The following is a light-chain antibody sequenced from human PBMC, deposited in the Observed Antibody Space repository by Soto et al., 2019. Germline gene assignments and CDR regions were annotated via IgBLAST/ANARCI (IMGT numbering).Light chain of an antibody. J-gene: IGKJ2*01. CDR1: QSVYRNY. CDR2: GAS. Sequence: EIVLTQSPGTLSLSPGERATVSCRASQSVYRNYLAWYQQKPGQAPRLLIYGASSRTTDIPDRFSGSGSGTDFTLTISRLEPEDFAVYFCQQYGTSPYTFGQGTKLEIK. V-gene: IGKV3-20*01. CDR3: QQYGTSPYT.